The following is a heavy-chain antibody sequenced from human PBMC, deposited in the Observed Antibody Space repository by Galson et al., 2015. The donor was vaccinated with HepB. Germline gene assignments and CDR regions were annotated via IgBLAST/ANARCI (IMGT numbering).Heavy chain of an antibody. CDR1: GFTFSSYA. CDR3: ARDYYDSSGTSPWYYYYYMDV. V-gene: IGHV3-30-3*01. CDR2: ISYDGSNK. Sequence: SLRLSCAASGFTFSSYAMHWVRQAPGKGLEWVAVISYDGSNKYYADSVKGRFTISRDNSKNTLYLQMNSLRAEDTAVYYCARDYYDSSGTSPWYYYYYMDVWGKGTTVTVSS. D-gene: IGHD3-22*01. J-gene: IGHJ6*03.